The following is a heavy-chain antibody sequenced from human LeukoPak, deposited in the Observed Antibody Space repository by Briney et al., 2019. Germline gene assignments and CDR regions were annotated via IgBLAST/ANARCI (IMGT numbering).Heavy chain of an antibody. D-gene: IGHD3-10*01. CDR1: GYTFTSYG. J-gene: IGHJ4*02. CDR2: ISAYNGNT. Sequence: GASVKVSCKASGYTFTSYGISWVRQAPGQGLEWMGWISAYNGNTNYAQKLQGRVTMTRDTSTSTVYMELSSLRSEDTAVYYCAAPTVRGAKYSFDYWGQGTLVTVSS. V-gene: IGHV1-18*01. CDR3: AAPTVRGAKYSFDY.